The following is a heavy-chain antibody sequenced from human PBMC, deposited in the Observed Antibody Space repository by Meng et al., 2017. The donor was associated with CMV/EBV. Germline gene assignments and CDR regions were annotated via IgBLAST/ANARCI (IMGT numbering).Heavy chain of an antibody. J-gene: IGHJ4*02. V-gene: IGHV4-30-4*08. CDR2: IYYSGTT. CDR1: GGSISSGDYY. CDR3: ARLSGSGTTSTGYHYAFDS. D-gene: IGHD3-22*01. Sequence: GQWQGWGPGLVKPSQTLSLTCSVSGGSISSGDYYWSWIRQPPGKGLEWIGYIYYSGTTYYNPSLESRVTISVDTSKNQFSLNLSSVTAADTAVYYCARLSGSGTTSTGYHYAFDSWGQGTLVTVSS.